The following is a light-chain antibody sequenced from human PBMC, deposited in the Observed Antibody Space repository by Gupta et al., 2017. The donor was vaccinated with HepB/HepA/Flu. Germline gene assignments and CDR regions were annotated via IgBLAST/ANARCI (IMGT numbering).Light chain of an antibody. CDR2: YND. J-gene: IGLJ3*02. CDR3: AAWHDRVDAPV. Sequence: QAVLTQPPSASGTPGQRVTISCSGSTSNIGVNTVNWYQHLPGSAPKLLIYYNDRRPSGVPDRFSASKSGTSASLAISGLQSGDEAVCYCAAWHDRVDAPVFGGGTKLTVL. V-gene: IGLV1-44*01. CDR1: TSNIGVNT.